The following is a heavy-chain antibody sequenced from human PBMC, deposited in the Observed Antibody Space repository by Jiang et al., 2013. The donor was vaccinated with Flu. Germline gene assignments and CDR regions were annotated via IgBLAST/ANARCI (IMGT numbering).Heavy chain of an antibody. CDR3: ARHTPYCSGGSCYPYYYYYYMDV. CDR1: GGSVSSGNCY. V-gene: IGHV4-61*01. D-gene: IGHD2-15*01. CDR2: IYYNGST. Sequence: VLLKPSETLSLTCTVPGGSVSSGNCYWSWIRQPPGKGLEWIGYIYYNGSTNYNPSLKSRVTISLDTSKNRFSLKLSSVTAADTAVYYCARHTPYCSGGSCYPYYYYYYMDVWGKGTTVTVSS. J-gene: IGHJ6*03.